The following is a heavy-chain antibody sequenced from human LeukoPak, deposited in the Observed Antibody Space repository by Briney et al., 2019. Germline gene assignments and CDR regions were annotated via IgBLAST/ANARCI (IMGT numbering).Heavy chain of an antibody. J-gene: IGHJ6*03. Sequence: GGSLRLSCAASGFTFTTYAMNWVRQAPGKGLEWVSTISDNGGRTYYADSVKGRFTISRGNSKNTLYLQMNSLRAEDTALYYCAKQYNSGFYYYYYMDVWGKGTTVTVSS. V-gene: IGHV3-23*01. CDR2: ISDNGGRT. D-gene: IGHD1-1*01. CDR3: AKQYNSGFYYYYYMDV. CDR1: GFTFTTYA.